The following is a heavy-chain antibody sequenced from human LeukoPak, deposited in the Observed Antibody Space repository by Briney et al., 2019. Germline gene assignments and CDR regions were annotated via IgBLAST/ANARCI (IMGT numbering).Heavy chain of an antibody. CDR3: AKDLRSLLDY. J-gene: IGHJ4*02. CDR1: GFTFSSYG. CDR2: ISFDGSNK. V-gene: IGHV3-30*18. Sequence: GRSLRLSCAASGFTFSSYGMHWVRQAPGKGLEWVAVISFDGSNKYYADSVKGRFTISRDNSKNTLYLQMNSLRAEDTAVYYCAKDLRSLLDYWGQGTLVTVSS.